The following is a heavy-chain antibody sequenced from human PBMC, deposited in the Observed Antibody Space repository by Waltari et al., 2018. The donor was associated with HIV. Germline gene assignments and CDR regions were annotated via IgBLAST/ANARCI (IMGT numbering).Heavy chain of an antibody. CDR1: GGSIRSGSYY. CDR3: AREGARMTTMIYYYYGMDV. J-gene: IGHJ6*02. CDR2: FYYSGST. Sequence: QVQLQESGPGLVKPSQTLSLTCTVSGGSIRSGSYYWSWIRQHPGKGLEWIGYFYYSGSTYYNPSLKSLVTISVDTSKNQFSLKLSSVTAADTAVYYCAREGARMTTMIYYYYGMDVWGQGTTVTVSS. V-gene: IGHV4-31*01. D-gene: IGHD4-4*01.